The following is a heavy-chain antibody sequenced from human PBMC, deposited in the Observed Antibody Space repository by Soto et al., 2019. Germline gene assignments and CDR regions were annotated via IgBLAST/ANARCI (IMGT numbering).Heavy chain of an antibody. CDR3: ARDRGSAIDY. CDR2: FHDSGIT. V-gene: IGHV4-61*03. D-gene: IGHD3-16*01. CDR1: GGSVSSGNFY. J-gene: IGHJ4*02. Sequence: SETLSLTCSVSGGSVSSGNFYWTWIRQPPGKGLEWIGYFHDSGITNYNPSLKSRVTKSLDTSKNHFSLKLSSVTAADTAVYFCARDRGSAIDYWGQGSLVTVSS.